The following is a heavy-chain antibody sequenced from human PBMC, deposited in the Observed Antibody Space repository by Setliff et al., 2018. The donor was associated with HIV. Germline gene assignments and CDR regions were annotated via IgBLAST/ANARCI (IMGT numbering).Heavy chain of an antibody. CDR1: GFSFSYYW. CDR3: VRDLTTIVTRKVFDI. Sequence: GGSLRLSCAASGFSFSYYWMHWVRQAPGKGLEWVAVISYDGSYKYYADSVKGRFTISRDNSKNTLYVQMNSLRADDTAVYYCVRDLTTIVTRKVFDIWGQGTMVTVSS. D-gene: IGHD4-4*01. V-gene: IGHV3-30*03. CDR2: ISYDGSYK. J-gene: IGHJ3*02.